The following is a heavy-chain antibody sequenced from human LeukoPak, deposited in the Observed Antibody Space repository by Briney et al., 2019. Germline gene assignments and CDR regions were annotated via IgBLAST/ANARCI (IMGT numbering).Heavy chain of an antibody. V-gene: IGHV3-43*02. CDR1: GFTFDDYA. D-gene: IGHD5-24*01. CDR2: ISGDGGST. Sequence: GGSLRLSCAAWGFTFDDYAMHWVRQAPGKGLEWVSLISGDGGSTYYADSVKGRFTISRDNSKNSLYLQMNSLRTEDTALYYCASGGAYVEMARDDDYWGQGTLVTVSS. CDR3: ASGGAYVEMARDDDY. J-gene: IGHJ4*02.